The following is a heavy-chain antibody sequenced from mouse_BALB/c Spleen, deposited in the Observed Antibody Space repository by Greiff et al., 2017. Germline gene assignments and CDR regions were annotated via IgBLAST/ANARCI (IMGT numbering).Heavy chain of an antibody. CDR3: ARSSSGDAMDG. D-gene: IGHD3-1*01. CDR1: GFTIKDSY. J-gene: IGHJ4*01. V-gene: IGHV14-3*02. CDR2: IDPANGNT. Sequence: EVKLQESGAELVKPGASVKLSCTASGFTIKDSYMHWVKQRPEQGLEWIGRIDPANGNTKYDPKFQGKATITADTSSNTAYLQLSSLTSEDTAVYYCARSSSGDAMDGWGGGTSVTVSS.